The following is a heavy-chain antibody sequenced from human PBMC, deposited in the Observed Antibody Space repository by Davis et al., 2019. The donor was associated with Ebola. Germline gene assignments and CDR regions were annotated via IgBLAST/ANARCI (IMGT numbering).Heavy chain of an antibody. V-gene: IGHV4-34*01. CDR1: GGSFSGYY. CDR3: ARVWQLVRSRRHFDY. D-gene: IGHD6-13*01. Sequence: MPSETLSLTCAVYGGSFSGYYWSWIRQPPGKGLEWIGEINHSGSTNYNPSLKSRVTISVDKSKNQFSLKLSSVTAADTAVYYCARVWQLVRSRRHFDYWGQGTLVTVSS. J-gene: IGHJ4*02. CDR2: INHSGST.